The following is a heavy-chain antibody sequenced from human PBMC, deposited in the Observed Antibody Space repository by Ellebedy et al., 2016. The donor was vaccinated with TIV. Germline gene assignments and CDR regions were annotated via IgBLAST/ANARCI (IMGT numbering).Heavy chain of an antibody. CDR3: ATQKAGGHYYFDY. J-gene: IGHJ4*02. D-gene: IGHD3-10*01. CDR2: IDPAASDT. V-gene: IGHV5-51*01. Sequence: GGSLRLSCKGSGYSFTSYWIGWVRQMPGKGPEWMGVIDPAASDTRYIPSFQGQVTISADKSISTAYLQWSGLKASDSAMYFCATQKAGGHYYFDYWGQGTLVTVSS. CDR1: GYSFTSYW.